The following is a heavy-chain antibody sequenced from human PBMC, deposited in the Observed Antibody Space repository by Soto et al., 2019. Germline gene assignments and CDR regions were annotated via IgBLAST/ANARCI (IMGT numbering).Heavy chain of an antibody. D-gene: IGHD3-10*01. V-gene: IGHV6-1*01. J-gene: IGHJ5*02. Sequence: QVQLQQSGPGLVKPSQTLSLTCAISGDSVSSNSAVWNWIRQSPSRGLEWLGRTYYRSKWYNDYAVSVXXRXTXXPDTSKNQFSLQLTSMTPEDTAVYYCARGFRGFDPWGPGTLVTVSS. CDR3: ARGFRGFDP. CDR1: GDSVSSNSAV. CDR2: TYYRSKWYN.